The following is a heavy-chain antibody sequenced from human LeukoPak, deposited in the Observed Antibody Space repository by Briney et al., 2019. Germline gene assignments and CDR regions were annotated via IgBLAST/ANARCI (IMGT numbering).Heavy chain of an antibody. J-gene: IGHJ4*02. CDR2: INHSGST. Sequence: PSETLSLTCAVYGGSFSGYYWSWIRQPPGKGLEWIGEINHSGSTNYNPSLKSRVTISVDTSKNQFSLKLSSVTAADTAVYYCASIDQVETTMGGYYFDYWGQGTLVTVSS. D-gene: IGHD5-18*01. CDR3: ASIDQVETTMGGYYFDY. CDR1: GGSFSGYY. V-gene: IGHV4-34*01.